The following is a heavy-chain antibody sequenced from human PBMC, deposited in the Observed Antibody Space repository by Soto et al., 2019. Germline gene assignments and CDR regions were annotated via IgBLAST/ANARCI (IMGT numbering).Heavy chain of an antibody. J-gene: IGHJ3*02. D-gene: IGHD6-19*01. CDR1: CSTFTSYY. V-gene: IGHV1-8*01. CDR3: AISSGWSHDAFDI. CDR2: MNPNSGNT. Sequence: SVKVSCKAYCSTFTSYYINWVRQATGQGLEWMGWMNPNSGNTGYAQKFQGRVTMTRNTSISTAYMELSSLRSEDTAVYYCAISSGWSHDAFDIWGQGTMVTVSS.